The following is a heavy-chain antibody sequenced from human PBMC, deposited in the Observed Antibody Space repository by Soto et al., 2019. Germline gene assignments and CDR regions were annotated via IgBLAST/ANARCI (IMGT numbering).Heavy chain of an antibody. CDR3: AREHVVRGARNNWFDP. CDR2: IYYSGST. Sequence: SETLSLTCTVSGGSMSSGGYYWSWIRQHPGKGLEWIGYIYYSGSTYYNPSLKSRVTISVDTSKNQFSLKLSSVTAADTAVYYCAREHVVRGARNNWFDPWGQGTLVTVSS. CDR1: GGSMSSGGYY. V-gene: IGHV4-31*03. D-gene: IGHD3-10*01. J-gene: IGHJ5*02.